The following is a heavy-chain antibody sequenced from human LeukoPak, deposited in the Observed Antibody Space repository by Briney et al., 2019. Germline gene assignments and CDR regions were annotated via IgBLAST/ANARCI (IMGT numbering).Heavy chain of an antibody. CDR2: IYYSGST. CDR3: ARDPNGLNWFDP. CDR1: GGSISSYY. D-gene: IGHD4/OR15-4a*01. Sequence: PSETLSLTCTVSGGSISSYYWSWIRQPPGKGLEWIGYIYYSGSTNYNPSLKSRVTISVDTSKNQFSLKLSSVTAADTAVYYCARDPNGLNWFDPWGQGTLATVSS. V-gene: IGHV4-59*01. J-gene: IGHJ5*02.